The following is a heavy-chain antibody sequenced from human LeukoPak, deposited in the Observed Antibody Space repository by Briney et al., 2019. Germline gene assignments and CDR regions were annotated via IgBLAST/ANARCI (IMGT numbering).Heavy chain of an antibody. J-gene: IGHJ4*02. CDR3: ARELPAYGGYDGSGYLDY. Sequence: GGSLRLSCAASGFTFNTYWMTWVRQAPGKGLEWVANIKQDGSEKYYVDSVKGRFTISRDNAKNSLYLQMDSLRAEDTAVYYCARELPAYGGYDGSGYLDYWGQGTLVTVSS. CDR1: GFTFNTYW. CDR2: IKQDGSEK. D-gene: IGHD3-22*01. V-gene: IGHV3-7*01.